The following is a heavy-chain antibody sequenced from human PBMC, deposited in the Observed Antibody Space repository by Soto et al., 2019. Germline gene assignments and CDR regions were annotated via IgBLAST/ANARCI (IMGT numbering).Heavy chain of an antibody. CDR1: GFTFSSYG. CDR2: IWYDGSNK. D-gene: IGHD2-15*01. CDR3: ARELSGYCSGGSCYSGLDY. J-gene: IGHJ4*02. Sequence: QVQLVESGGGVVQPGRSLRLSCAASGFTFSSYGMHWVRQAPGKGLEWVAVIWYDGSNKYYADSVKGRFTISRDNSKNTLYLKMNSLRAEDTAVYYCARELSGYCSGGSCYSGLDYWGQGTLVTVSS. V-gene: IGHV3-33*01.